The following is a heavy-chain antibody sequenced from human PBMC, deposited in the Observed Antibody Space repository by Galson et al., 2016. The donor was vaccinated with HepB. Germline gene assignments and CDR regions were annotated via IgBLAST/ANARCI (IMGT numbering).Heavy chain of an antibody. V-gene: IGHV3-23*01. CDR2: ISGSGDNT. Sequence: SLRLSCATSGFTFSSRAMNWVRQAPGKGLEWVSVISGSGDNTYYADSVKGRFTISRDNSKNTLYLQMNSLRAEDTAVYFCAFQATGHYYPFDFWGQGTLVAVSS. CDR3: AFQATGHYYPFDF. D-gene: IGHD1-26*01. J-gene: IGHJ4*02. CDR1: GFTFSSRA.